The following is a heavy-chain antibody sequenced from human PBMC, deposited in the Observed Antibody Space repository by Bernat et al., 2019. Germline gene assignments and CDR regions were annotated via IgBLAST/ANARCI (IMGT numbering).Heavy chain of an antibody. CDR3: ARDSIYDAIDY. CDR2: ISSSSSYI. J-gene: IGHJ4*02. Sequence: EVQLVESGGGLVKPGGSLRLSCAASGFTFSSYSMNWVRQAPGKGLEWVSYISSSSSYIYYADSVKGRFNISRDNAKNSLYLQMNSLRAEDTAVYYCARDSIYDAIDYWGQGTLVTVSS. D-gene: IGHD3-3*01. V-gene: IGHV3-21*05. CDR1: GFTFSSYS.